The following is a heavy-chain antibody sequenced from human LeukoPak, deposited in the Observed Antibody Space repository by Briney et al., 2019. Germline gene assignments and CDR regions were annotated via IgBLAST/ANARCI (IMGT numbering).Heavy chain of an antibody. Sequence: SETLSLTCAVYGGSFSGYYWSWIRQVPGKGLEWLGEINQSGRTNYNPSLKSRVTISVDTSKNQISLNLSSVTAADTAVYYCARDPTTVVTTPYYFDFWGQGTLVTVSS. V-gene: IGHV4-34*01. CDR3: ARDPTTVVTTPYYFDF. D-gene: IGHD4-23*01. CDR2: INQSGRT. J-gene: IGHJ4*02. CDR1: GGSFSGYY.